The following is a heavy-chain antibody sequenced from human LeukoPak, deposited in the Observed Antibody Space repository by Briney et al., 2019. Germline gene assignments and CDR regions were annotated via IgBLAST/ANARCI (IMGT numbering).Heavy chain of an antibody. Sequence: PSEPLSLTCSVSGGSISSSSHFCGWIRRPPGKGLEWIGSISTSGSSYYNPSLKSRVTISVDTSKNQFSLRLTSVTAADTAVYYCFKRGTGSYYSGMDVWGQGTTVTVPS. J-gene: IGHJ6*02. CDR2: ISTSGSS. CDR3: FKRGTGSYYSGMDV. CDR1: GGSISSSSHF. V-gene: IGHV4-39*01. D-gene: IGHD3/OR15-3a*01.